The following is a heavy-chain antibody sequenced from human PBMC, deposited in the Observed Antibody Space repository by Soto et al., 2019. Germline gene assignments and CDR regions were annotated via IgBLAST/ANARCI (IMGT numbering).Heavy chain of an antibody. V-gene: IGHV3-33*01. CDR3: ASDLVGASDSYGLDV. J-gene: IGHJ6*02. D-gene: IGHD1-26*01. CDR1: GFTFSNYG. Sequence: GGSLRLSCAASGFTFSNYGMHWVRQAPGKGLEWVAIIWHDGNNKYYADSVRGRFIISRDNSKDRLYLQMNSLRAEDTAVYYCASDLVGASDSYGLDVWGQGTPVTVSS. CDR2: IWHDGNNK.